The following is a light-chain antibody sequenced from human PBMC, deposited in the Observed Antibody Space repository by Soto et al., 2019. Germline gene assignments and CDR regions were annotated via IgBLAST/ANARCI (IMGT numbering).Light chain of an antibody. V-gene: IGKV3D-20*02. CDR2: GAS. CDR1: QSVSSSY. CDR3: QQRSNWPRT. J-gene: IGKJ2*01. Sequence: EIVLTQSPGTLSLSPGERATLSCRASQSVSSSYLAWYQQKPGQAPRLLIYGASSRATGIPARFSGSGSGTDFTLIISSLEPEDFAVYYCQQRSNWPRTFGQGTKVDIK.